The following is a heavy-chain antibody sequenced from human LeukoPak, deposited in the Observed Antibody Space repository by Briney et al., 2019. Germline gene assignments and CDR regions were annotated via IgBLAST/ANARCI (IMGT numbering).Heavy chain of an antibody. CDR3: ARDSGYGFDY. CDR2: IYHSGST. D-gene: IGHD5-12*01. Sequence: SETLSLTCTVSGGSISSGSYYWSWIRQPAGKGLEWIGSIYHSGSTYYNPSLKSRVTISVDTSKNQFSLKLSSVTAADTAVYYCARDSGYGFDYWGQGTLVTVSS. CDR1: GGSISSGSYY. V-gene: IGHV4-39*07. J-gene: IGHJ4*02.